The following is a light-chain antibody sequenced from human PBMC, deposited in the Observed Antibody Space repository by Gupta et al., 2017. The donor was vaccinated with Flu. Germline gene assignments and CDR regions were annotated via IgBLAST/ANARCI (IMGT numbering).Light chain of an antibody. CDR2: AAS. Sequence: DIQMTQSPSSVSAFVGDRVTITCRASQGITDSLVWFQQKPGKAPKSLIFAASTLHSGVPSRFSGGGSGKVFTLTISSLQPEDFATYYCQQYYDNPPTLGQGTKLEIK. CDR3: QQYYDNPPT. CDR1: QGITDS. V-gene: IGKV1-16*01. J-gene: IGKJ2*01.